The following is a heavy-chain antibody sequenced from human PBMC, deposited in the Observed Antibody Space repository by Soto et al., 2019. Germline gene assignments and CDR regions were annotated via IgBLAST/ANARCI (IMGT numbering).Heavy chain of an antibody. D-gene: IGHD2-8*02. CDR2: LKSRRDGGTP. CDR1: GITLTNAW. Sequence: GGSLRLSCAASGITLTNAWMGWVRQAPGKGLEWIGRLKSRRDGGTPDYAAPVKGRFSISKDESKNTLYLQMNSLKIEDTAVYHCTTDGGVSEYPLFWAWGQGTMVTVSS. CDR3: TTDGGVSEYPLFWA. J-gene: IGHJ5*02. V-gene: IGHV3-15*01.